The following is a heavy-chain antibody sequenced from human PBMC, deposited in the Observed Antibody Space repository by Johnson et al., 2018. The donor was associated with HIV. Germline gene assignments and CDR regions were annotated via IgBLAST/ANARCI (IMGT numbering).Heavy chain of an antibody. Sequence: VQLVESGGGLVQPGESLRLSCAASGFTFSRYWMTWVRQAPGKGLEWVANVKQDRSERYYVDSVKGRFTISRDHANNSLYLQMNSLRADDTAVYYCARVFRDYYDSRGDSYDAFDIWGQGTMVTVSS. CDR1: GFTFSRYW. D-gene: IGHD3-22*01. CDR3: ARVFRDYYDSRGDSYDAFDI. J-gene: IGHJ3*02. V-gene: IGHV3-7*05. CDR2: VKQDRSER.